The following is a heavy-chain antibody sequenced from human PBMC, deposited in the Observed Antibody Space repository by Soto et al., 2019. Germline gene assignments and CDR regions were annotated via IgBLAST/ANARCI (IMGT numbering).Heavy chain of an antibody. CDR1: GYTFTSYS. CDR2: ISAYNGNT. D-gene: IGHD3-10*01. V-gene: IGHV1-18*01. J-gene: IGHJ4*02. Sequence: QVQLVQSGAEVKKPGASVKVSCKASGYTFTSYSISWVRQAPGQGLEWMGWISAYNGNTNYAQKVQCRVTMTTDTSTSTAYMELRSLRSDDTAVYYCARDRLYYDYGSGNYNGEFDYWGQGTLVTVSS. CDR3: ARDRLYYDYGSGNYNGEFDY.